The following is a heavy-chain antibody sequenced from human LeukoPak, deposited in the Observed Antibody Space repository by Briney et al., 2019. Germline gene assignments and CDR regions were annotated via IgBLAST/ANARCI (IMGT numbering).Heavy chain of an antibody. CDR3: ALRGGTDAFDI. D-gene: IGHD1-1*01. CDR1: GGSFSGYY. CDR2: INHSGST. J-gene: IGHJ3*02. Sequence: SETLSLTCAVYGGSFSGYYWSWIRQPPGKGLEWIGEINHSGSTNYNPSLKSRVTIPVDTSKNQFSLKLSSVTAADTAVYYCALRGGTDAFDIWGQGTMVTVSS. V-gene: IGHV4-34*01.